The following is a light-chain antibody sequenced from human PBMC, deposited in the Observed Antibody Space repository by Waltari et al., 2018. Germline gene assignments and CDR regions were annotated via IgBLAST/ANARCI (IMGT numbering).Light chain of an antibody. V-gene: IGLV1-51*01. CDR3: ATWDSSLDSFV. J-gene: IGLJ1*01. CDR2: DIS. Sequence: QSVLTQPPSVSAAPGQKVTVSCSGITSNIGNYYVFWYQHLPGTALKLPIFDISQGPSGFPDRFSSSKSGTSASLGITGLQTEDEADYYCATWDSSLDSFVFGTGSRITVL. CDR1: TSNIGNYY.